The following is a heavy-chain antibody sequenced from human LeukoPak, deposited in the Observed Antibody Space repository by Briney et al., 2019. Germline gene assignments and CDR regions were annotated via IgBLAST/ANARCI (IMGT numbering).Heavy chain of an antibody. J-gene: IGHJ4*02. CDR3: AGQLQEGFDY. CDR2: ISGSGGST. V-gene: IGHV3-23*01. Sequence: PGGSLRLSCAASGFTFNDYAMYWVRQAPGKGLEWVSAISGSGGSTYYADSVKGRFTISRDNSKNSLYLQMNSLRAEDTAVYYCAGQLQEGFDYWGQGTLVTVSS. D-gene: IGHD2-2*01. CDR1: GFTFNDYA.